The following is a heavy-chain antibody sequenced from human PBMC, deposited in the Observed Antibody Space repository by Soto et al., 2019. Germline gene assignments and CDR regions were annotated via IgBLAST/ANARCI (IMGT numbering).Heavy chain of an antibody. V-gene: IGHV1-2*04. D-gene: IGHD4-4*01. CDR3: ARRSRRDGYSPFDY. Sequence: GASVKVSCKASGYTFTGYYMHWVRQAPGQGLEWMGWINPNSGGTNYAQKFQGWVTMTRDTSISTAYMELSRLRSDDTAVYYCARRSRRDGYSPFDYWGQGTQVTVSS. CDR1: GYTFTGYY. CDR2: INPNSGGT. J-gene: IGHJ4*02.